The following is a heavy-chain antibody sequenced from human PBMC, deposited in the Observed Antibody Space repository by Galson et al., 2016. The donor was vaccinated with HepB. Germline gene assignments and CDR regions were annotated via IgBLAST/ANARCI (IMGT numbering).Heavy chain of an antibody. CDR2: ISSSSSTI. V-gene: IGHV3-48*01. Sequence: SLRLSCAASGFTFSSYSMNWVRQAPGKGLEWVSYISSSSSTIYYADSVKGRFTISRDNAKNSLHLQMNSLRAEDTGVYYCVTSQGYWGQGTLVTVSS. CDR1: GFTFSSYS. J-gene: IGHJ4*02. CDR3: VTSQGY.